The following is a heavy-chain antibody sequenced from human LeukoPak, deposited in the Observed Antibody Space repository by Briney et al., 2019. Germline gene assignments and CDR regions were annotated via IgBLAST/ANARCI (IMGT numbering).Heavy chain of an antibody. Sequence: GGSLRLSCAASGFTFSRFWMGWVRQVPGKGLEWVANIKPDGSEKNYGDSVRGRFAISRDNARNSLYLQMNSLRAEDTAVYYCARENYFDYWGQGTLVTVSS. J-gene: IGHJ4*02. V-gene: IGHV3-7*04. D-gene: IGHD3-10*01. CDR2: IKPDGSEK. CDR3: ARENYFDY. CDR1: GFTFSRFW.